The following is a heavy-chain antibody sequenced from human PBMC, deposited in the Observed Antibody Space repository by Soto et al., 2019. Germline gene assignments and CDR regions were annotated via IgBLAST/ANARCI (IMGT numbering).Heavy chain of an antibody. CDR2: IIPIFGTA. V-gene: IGHV1-69*13. Sequence: SVKVSCKASGGTFSSYAISWVRQAPGQGLEWMGGIIPIFGTANYAQKFQGRVTITADESTSTAYMELSSLRSEDTAVYYCARMTVEMATIGAFDSWGQGTRVTVSS. D-gene: IGHD5-12*01. CDR3: ARMTVEMATIGAFDS. CDR1: GGTFSSYA. J-gene: IGHJ3*02.